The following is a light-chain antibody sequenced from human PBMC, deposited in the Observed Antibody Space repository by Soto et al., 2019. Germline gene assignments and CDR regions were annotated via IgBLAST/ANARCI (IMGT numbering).Light chain of an antibody. CDR1: SSDVGGYNY. V-gene: IGLV2-14*03. Sequence: QSALTQPASVSGSPGQSITISCTGTSSDVGGYNYVAWYQQHPGKAPKLMIYDVTNRPSGVSDRFSGTKSGNTASLSISGLQAEDEADYYCISYTSSSINWLFGGGTQLTVL. J-gene: IGLJ3*02. CDR2: DVT. CDR3: ISYTSSSINWL.